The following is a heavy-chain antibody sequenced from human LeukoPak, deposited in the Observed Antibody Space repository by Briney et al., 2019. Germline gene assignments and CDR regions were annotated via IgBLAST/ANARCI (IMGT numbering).Heavy chain of an antibody. Sequence: GGSLILSCAASGFTFSSYWMNWVRQAPGKGLEWVANIKQDGSEKYYVDSVKGRFTISRDNAKNSLYLQMNSLRAEDTAVYYCARVSYDFWSGYYPYYYYYMDVWGKGTTVTVSS. CDR2: IKQDGSEK. CDR3: ARVSYDFWSGYYPYYYYYMDV. D-gene: IGHD3-3*01. CDR1: GFTFSSYW. J-gene: IGHJ6*03. V-gene: IGHV3-7*01.